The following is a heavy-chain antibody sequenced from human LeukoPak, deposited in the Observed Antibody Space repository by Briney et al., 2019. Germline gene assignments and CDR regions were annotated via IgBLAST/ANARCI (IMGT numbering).Heavy chain of an antibody. V-gene: IGHV1-18*01. D-gene: IGHD3-9*01. J-gene: IGHJ3*02. CDR1: GYTFTSYG. Sequence: ASVKVSCKASGYTFTSYGISWVRQAPGQGLEWMGWISAYNGNTNYAQRLQGRVTMTTDTSTSTAYMELRSLRSDDTAVYDCARANFDWSNDAFDIWGQGTMVTVSS. CDR2: ISAYNGNT. CDR3: ARANFDWSNDAFDI.